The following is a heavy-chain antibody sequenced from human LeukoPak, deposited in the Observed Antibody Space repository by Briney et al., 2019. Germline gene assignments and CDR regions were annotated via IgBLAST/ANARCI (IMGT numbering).Heavy chain of an antibody. Sequence: PGGSLRLSCAASGFTFSTYSLNWVRQAPGKGLEWVSYISSSSGTLYYADSVKGRFTISRDNAKSSLYLQMNSLRDEDTAVYFCARNRCCVVANCNDRDLDYWGQGTLVTVSS. CDR2: ISSSSGTL. CDR3: ARNRCCVVANCNDRDLDY. V-gene: IGHV3-48*02. CDR1: GFTFSTYS. D-gene: IGHD1-1*01. J-gene: IGHJ4*02.